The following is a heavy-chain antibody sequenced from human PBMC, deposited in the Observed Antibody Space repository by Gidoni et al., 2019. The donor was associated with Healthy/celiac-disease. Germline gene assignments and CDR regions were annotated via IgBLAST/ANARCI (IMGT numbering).Heavy chain of an antibody. CDR2: ISYDGSNK. CDR1: GFTFSSYA. V-gene: IGHV3-30-3*01. J-gene: IGHJ4*02. Sequence: QVQLVESGGGVVQPGRSLRLSCAASGFTFSSYAMHWVRQAPGKGLEWVAVISYDGSNKYYADSVKGRFTISRDNSKNTLYLQMNSLRAEDTAVYYCARAIEGATTPLSLNYWGQGTLVTVSS. D-gene: IGHD1-26*01. CDR3: ARAIEGATTPLSLNY.